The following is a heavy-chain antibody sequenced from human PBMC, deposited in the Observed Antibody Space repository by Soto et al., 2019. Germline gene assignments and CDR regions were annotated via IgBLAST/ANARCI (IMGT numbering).Heavy chain of an antibody. V-gene: IGHV1-2*04. Sequence: ASVKVSCKASGYTFTGYYMHWVRQAPGQGLEWMGWINPNSGGTNYAQKFQGWVTMTRDTSISTAYMELSRLRSDDTAVYYCARDVGRAVAGDYYYYGMDVWGQGTTVTVSS. CDR2: INPNSGGT. CDR1: GYTFTGYY. CDR3: ARDVGRAVAGDYYYYGMDV. J-gene: IGHJ6*02. D-gene: IGHD6-19*01.